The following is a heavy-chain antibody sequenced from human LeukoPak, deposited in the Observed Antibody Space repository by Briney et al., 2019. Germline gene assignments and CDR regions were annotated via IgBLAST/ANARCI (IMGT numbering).Heavy chain of an antibody. CDR2: VNPNSGGT. D-gene: IGHD5-18*01. Sequence: ASVKVSCKASGYTFTGYYLHWVRQAPGQGLEWMGWVNPNSGGTNYAQKFQGRVTMTGDTSIGTAYMELSRLSSDDTAIYYCAGRPDTAIVPIFDYWGQGTRVTVSS. V-gene: IGHV1-2*02. J-gene: IGHJ4*02. CDR1: GYTFTGYY. CDR3: AGRPDTAIVPIFDY.